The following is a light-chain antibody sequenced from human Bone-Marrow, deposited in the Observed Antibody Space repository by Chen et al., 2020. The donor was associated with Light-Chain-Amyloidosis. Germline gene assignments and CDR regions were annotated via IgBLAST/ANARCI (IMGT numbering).Light chain of an antibody. CDR2: RDT. CDR3: QSADSSGTYEVI. V-gene: IGLV3-25*03. CDR1: DLPTKY. Sequence: SYELTQPPSVSVSQGQTARITCSGDDLPTKYAYWYQQKPGQAPVLVIHRDTERPSGISERFSGSSSGTTATLTISGVQAEDEADSHCQSADSSGTYEVIFGGGTKLTVL. J-gene: IGLJ2*01.